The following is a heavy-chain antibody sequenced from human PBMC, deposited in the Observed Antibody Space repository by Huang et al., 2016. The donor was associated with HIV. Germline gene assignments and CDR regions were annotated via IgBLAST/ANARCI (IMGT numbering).Heavy chain of an antibody. D-gene: IGHD3-22*01. J-gene: IGHJ4*02. CDR3: ARRYNSRRDY. V-gene: IGHV4-34*02. CDR2: INHRGNT. Sequence: QVQLEQWGAGLLKASETLSLTCAVYGGSFSGYSWNWLRQAPGKGLEWVGEINHRGNTNYNPSLKSRVNMSVDTSKSQFSRYLTSLSAADTGTYFCARRYNSRRDYWGRGTLVTVHS. CDR1: GGSFSGYS.